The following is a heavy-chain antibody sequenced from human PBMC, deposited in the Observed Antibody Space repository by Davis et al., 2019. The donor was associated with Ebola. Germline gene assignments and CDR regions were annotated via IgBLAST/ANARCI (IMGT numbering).Heavy chain of an antibody. CDR1: VITFSSYA. J-gene: IGHJ3*02. CDR2: ISSDSDYI. V-gene: IGHV3-21*01. CDR3: AGGESGWDASDI. D-gene: IGHD6-19*01. Sequence: GGSLRLSCTDSVITFSSYAMTWVRQAPGKGLEWVSSISSDSDYIYYADSVKGRFTVSRDNAKSSLSLQMNSLRAEDTAVYYCAGGESGWDASDIWGRGTMVTVSS.